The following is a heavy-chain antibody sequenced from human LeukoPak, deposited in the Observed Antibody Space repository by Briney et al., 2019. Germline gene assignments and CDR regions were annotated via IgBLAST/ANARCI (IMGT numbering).Heavy chain of an antibody. CDR1: GFTFSSYA. D-gene: IGHD6-25*01. CDR2: ISGSGGST. J-gene: IGHJ6*03. Sequence: PGGSLRLSRAASGFTFSSYAMSWVRQAPGKGLEWVSAISGSGGSTYYADSVKGRFTISRDNSKNTLYLQMNSLRAEDTAVYYCAKVAATAFYYYYYMDVWGKGTTVTVSS. V-gene: IGHV3-23*01. CDR3: AKVAATAFYYYYYMDV.